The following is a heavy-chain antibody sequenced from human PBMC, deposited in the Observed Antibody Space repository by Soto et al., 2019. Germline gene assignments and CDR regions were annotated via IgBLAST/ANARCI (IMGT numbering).Heavy chain of an antibody. Sequence: ASVKVSCKASGYTFTSYYMHWVRQAPGQGLEWMGIINPSGGSTSYAQKFQGRVTITADESARTAYMELRSLKSQDTAVYYCARDSGAKLSSSWGQGTLVTVSS. CDR3: ARDSGAKLSSS. D-gene: IGHD6-13*01. CDR2: INPSGGST. CDR1: GYTFTSYY. V-gene: IGHV1-46*01. J-gene: IGHJ4*02.